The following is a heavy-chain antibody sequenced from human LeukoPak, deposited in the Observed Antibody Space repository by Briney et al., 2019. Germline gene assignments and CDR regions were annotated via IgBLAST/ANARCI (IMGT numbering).Heavy chain of an antibody. V-gene: IGHV3-74*01. Sequence: GGSLRLSCAASGFTFSSYWMHWVRQAPGKGLVWVSRINNDGSSTSYADSVKGRFTISRDNAKNTLYLQMNSLRAKHTAVYYCARELVRGVNYYYGMDVWGQGTTVTVSS. CDR1: GFTFSSYW. D-gene: IGHD3-10*01. J-gene: IGHJ6*02. CDR3: ARELVRGVNYYYGMDV. CDR2: INNDGSST.